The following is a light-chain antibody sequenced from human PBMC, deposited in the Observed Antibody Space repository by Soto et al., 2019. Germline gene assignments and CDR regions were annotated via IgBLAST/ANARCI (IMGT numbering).Light chain of an antibody. V-gene: IGKV3-11*01. Sequence: EVVLTQSPATLSLSPGERANLSCRTSQSVSRSLAWYQQKSGQAPRLLIYDASNRATGIPTRFSGSGSGTDFTLTISSLEPEGFAVYYCQQRYNWPPTFGQGPKVEIK. CDR2: DAS. CDR3: QQRYNWPPT. CDR1: QSVSRS. J-gene: IGKJ1*01.